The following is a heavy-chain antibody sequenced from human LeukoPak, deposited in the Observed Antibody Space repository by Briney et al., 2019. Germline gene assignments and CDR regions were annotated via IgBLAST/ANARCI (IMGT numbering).Heavy chain of an antibody. CDR3: ASGLSRPYYFDY. J-gene: IGHJ4*02. CDR1: GGSISSYY. D-gene: IGHD2-2*01. V-gene: IGHV4-4*07. CDR2: IYTSGST. Sequence: SETLSLTCTVSGGSISSYYWSWIRQPAGKGLEWIGRIYTSGSTNYNPSLKSRVTISVDTSKNQFSLKLSSVTAADTAVYYCASGLSRPYYFDYWGQGTLVTVSS.